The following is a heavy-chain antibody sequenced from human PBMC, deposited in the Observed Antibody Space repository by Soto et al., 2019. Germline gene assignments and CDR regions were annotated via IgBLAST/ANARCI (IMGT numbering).Heavy chain of an antibody. V-gene: IGHV4-4*02. CDR1: GASISNTNW. Sequence: QVQLQESGPGLVEPSGTLSLTCAVSGASISNTNWWSWVRQPPGKGLEWIGEIYHSGTTNCDPSLKSRVTISVDKSKIQFSLKLSSVTAADTAVYYCAIPGAGDFDYWGQGTLVTVSS. CDR2: IYHSGTT. D-gene: IGHD6-13*01. J-gene: IGHJ4*02. CDR3: AIPGAGDFDY.